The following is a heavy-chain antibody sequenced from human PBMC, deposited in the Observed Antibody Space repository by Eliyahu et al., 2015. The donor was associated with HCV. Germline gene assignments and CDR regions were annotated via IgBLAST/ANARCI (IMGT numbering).Heavy chain of an antibody. D-gene: IGHD6-6*01. CDR2: ISGSGGST. V-gene: IGHV3-23*01. Sequence: EVQLLESGGGLVQPGGSLRLSCAASGFTFSXXAMSWVRQAPGKGLEWVSAISGSGGSTYYADSVKGRFTISRDNSKNTLYLQMNSLRAEDTAVYYCAKESPEYSSSSPYFDYWGQGTLVTVSS. CDR3: AKESPEYSSSSPYFDY. CDR1: GFTFSXXA. J-gene: IGHJ4*02.